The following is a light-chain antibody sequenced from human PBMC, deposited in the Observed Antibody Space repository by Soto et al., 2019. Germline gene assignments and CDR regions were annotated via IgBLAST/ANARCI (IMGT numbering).Light chain of an antibody. J-gene: IGKJ4*02. CDR3: QQYGSSSA. CDR2: GAS. V-gene: IGKV3-20*01. CDR1: QSVSSSY. Sequence: DIVMTQSPGTLSLSLGERATLSCRASQSVSSSYLAWYQQKPGQAPRLLIYGASSKATGIPDRFSGSGSGTAFTLTISRLEPEDFAVYYCQQYGSSSAFGGGTNVEIK.